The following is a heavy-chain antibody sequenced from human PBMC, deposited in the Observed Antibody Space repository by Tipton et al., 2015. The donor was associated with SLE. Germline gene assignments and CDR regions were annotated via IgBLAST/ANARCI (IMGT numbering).Heavy chain of an antibody. CDR3: ARHMRYQWNYFDY. V-gene: IGHV4-59*01. D-gene: IGHD6-19*01. CDR2: IYYSGST. Sequence: TLSLTCTVSGGSISSYYWSWIRQPPGKGLEWIGYIYYSGSTNYNPSLKSRVTISVDTSKNQFSLKLSSVTAADTAVYYCARHMRYQWNYFDYWGQGTLVTVSS. CDR1: GGSISSYY. J-gene: IGHJ4*02.